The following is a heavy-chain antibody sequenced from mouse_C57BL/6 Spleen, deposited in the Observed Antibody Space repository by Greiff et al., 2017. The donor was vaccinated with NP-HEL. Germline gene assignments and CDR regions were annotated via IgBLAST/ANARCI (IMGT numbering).Heavy chain of an antibody. CDR2: IYPGDGDT. Sequence: VQLQQSGPELVKPGASVKISCKASGYAFSSSWMNWVKQRPGKGLEWIGRIYPGDGDTNYNGKFKGKATLTADKSSSTAYMQLSSLTSEDSAVYVCAATVGAQYYFGYWGQGTTLTVSS. CDR1: GYAFSSSW. CDR3: AATVGAQYYFGY. D-gene: IGHD1-1*01. V-gene: IGHV1-82*01. J-gene: IGHJ2*01.